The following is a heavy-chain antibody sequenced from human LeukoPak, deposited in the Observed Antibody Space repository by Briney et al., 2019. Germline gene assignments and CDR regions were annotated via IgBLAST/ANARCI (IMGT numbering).Heavy chain of an antibody. CDR2: ISSSSSTI. V-gene: IGHV3-48*04. CDR3: ARAKVLLWFGDRPHFDY. CDR1: GFTFSSYS. D-gene: IGHD3-10*01. Sequence: PGGSLRLSCAASGFTFSSYSMNWVRQAPGKGLEWVSYISSSSSTIYYADSVKGRFTISRDNAKNSLYLQMNSLRAEDTAVYYCARAKVLLWFGDRPHFDYWGQGTLVTVSS. J-gene: IGHJ4*02.